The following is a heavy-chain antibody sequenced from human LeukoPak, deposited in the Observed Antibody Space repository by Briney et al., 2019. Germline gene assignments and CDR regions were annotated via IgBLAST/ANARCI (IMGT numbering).Heavy chain of an antibody. CDR2: IRYDGRNK. J-gene: IGHJ4*02. Sequence: GGSLRLSCAAAGLTFSNYGMHWVRQAPGKGLQWVAYIRYDGRNKYPADSVKGRFTIYRDNSKSTLYLQMNSLRPEDTAVYYCAKGGSNNWSFDNWGQGTLVTVSS. V-gene: IGHV3-30*02. D-gene: IGHD1-1*01. CDR1: GLTFSNYG. CDR3: AKGGSNNWSFDN.